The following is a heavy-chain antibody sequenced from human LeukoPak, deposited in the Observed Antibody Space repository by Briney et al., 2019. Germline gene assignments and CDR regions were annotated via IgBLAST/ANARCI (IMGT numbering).Heavy chain of an antibody. J-gene: IGHJ5*02. V-gene: IGHV1-18*01. CDR1: GYTFTSYG. CDR2: ISAYNGNT. D-gene: IGHD2-2*02. Sequence: ASVKVSCKASGYTFTSYGISWVRQAPGQGLEWMGWISAYNGNTNYAQKLHGGVTMPTDTSQSKDYMELRRLRSDDTAVYYCARDGGEVPAAIRGWFEPWGQGPLVTVSS. CDR3: ARDGGEVPAAIRGWFEP.